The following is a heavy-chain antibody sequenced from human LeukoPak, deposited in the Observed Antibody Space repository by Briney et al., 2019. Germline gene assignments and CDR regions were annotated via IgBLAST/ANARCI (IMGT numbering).Heavy chain of an antibody. Sequence: SETLSLTCTVSGGSISSSSYYWGWIRQPPGKGLEWIGSIYYSGSTYYNPSLKSRATISVDTSKNQFSLKLSSVTAADTAVYYCATGRIVVVPAAISYWFDPWGQGTLVTVSS. CDR1: GGSISSSSYY. D-gene: IGHD2-2*01. J-gene: IGHJ5*02. CDR2: IYYSGST. V-gene: IGHV4-39*01. CDR3: ATGRIVVVPAAISYWFDP.